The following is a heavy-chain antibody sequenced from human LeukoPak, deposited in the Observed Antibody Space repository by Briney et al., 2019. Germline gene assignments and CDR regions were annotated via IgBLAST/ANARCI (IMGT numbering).Heavy chain of an antibody. CDR1: GFTFSSYA. CDR3: ARDRHIAAAGTSNFQH. V-gene: IGHV3-23*01. D-gene: IGHD6-13*01. Sequence: GSLRLSCAASGFTFSSYAMSWVRQAPGKGLEWVSGIPSSGPITYYADSVKGRFTISRDNSKNTLYLQMNSLTAEDTAVYYCARDRHIAAAGTSNFQHWGQGTLVTVSS. CDR2: IPSSGPIT. J-gene: IGHJ1*01.